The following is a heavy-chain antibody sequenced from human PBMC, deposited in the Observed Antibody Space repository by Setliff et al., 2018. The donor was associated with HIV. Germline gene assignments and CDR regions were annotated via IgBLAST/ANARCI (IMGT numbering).Heavy chain of an antibody. J-gene: IGHJ3*02. CDR1: GFTFSSYW. Sequence: PGGSLRLSCTASGFTFSSYWMSWVRQAPGKGLEWVANIRQDGSETYYLGSVKGRFTISRDNSKNTLYLQMNSLRAEDTAIYYCAKGYYYDRVEGFDIWGQGTMVTVS. CDR2: IRQDGSET. CDR3: AKGYYYDRVEGFDI. V-gene: IGHV3-7*03. D-gene: IGHD3-22*01.